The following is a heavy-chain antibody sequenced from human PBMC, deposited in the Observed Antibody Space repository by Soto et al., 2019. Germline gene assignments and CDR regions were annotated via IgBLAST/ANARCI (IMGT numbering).Heavy chain of an antibody. CDR3: ARDLGSDDSSGFFQH. Sequence: GGSLRLSCAASGFTFSDYYMSWIRQAPGKGLEWVSYISSSSSYTNYADSVKGRFTISRDNAKNSLYLQMNSLRAEDTAVYYCARDLGSDDSSGFFQHWGQGTLVTVSS. D-gene: IGHD3-22*01. J-gene: IGHJ1*01. CDR2: ISSSSSYT. CDR1: GFTFSDYY. V-gene: IGHV3-11*06.